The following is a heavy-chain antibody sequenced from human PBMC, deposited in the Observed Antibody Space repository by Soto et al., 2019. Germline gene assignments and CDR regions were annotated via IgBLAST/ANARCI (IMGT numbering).Heavy chain of an antibody. V-gene: IGHV3-23*01. CDR3: AKGRGGSGSRTPRVDF. CDR2: FSGGGDNT. Sequence: EVQLLASGGGLVQPGGSLRLSCAGSGFTFNNYVMTWVRQAPGKGLEWVSAFSGGGDNTSYAVSVKGRLTVSRDGSKNTLYLQMSSLSAEDTALYYCAKGRGGSGSRTPRVDFWGQGTLVTVSS. J-gene: IGHJ4*02. CDR1: GFTFNNYV. D-gene: IGHD3-10*01.